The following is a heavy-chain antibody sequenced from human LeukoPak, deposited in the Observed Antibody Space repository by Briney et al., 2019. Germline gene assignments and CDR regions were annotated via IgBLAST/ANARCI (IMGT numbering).Heavy chain of an antibody. V-gene: IGHV5-51*01. Sequence: GESLKISCKGSGYSFTTYWIGWVRQMPGKGLEWMGIIYPGDSDTRYSPPFQGQVTISADKSISTAYLQWSSLKASDTAMYYCARQLVSSYNWFDLWGQGTLVTVSS. CDR1: GYSFTTYW. D-gene: IGHD3-10*01. J-gene: IGHJ5*01. CDR3: ARQLVSSYNWFDL. CDR2: IYPGDSDT.